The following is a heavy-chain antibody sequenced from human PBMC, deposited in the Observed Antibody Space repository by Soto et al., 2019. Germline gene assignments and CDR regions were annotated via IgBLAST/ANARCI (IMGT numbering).Heavy chain of an antibody. J-gene: IGHJ5*02. V-gene: IGHV1-46*01. CDR1: GYSFTSYY. Sequence: QVQLVQSGAEVKKPGASVKVSCKASGYSFTSYYMHWVRQAPGQGLEWVGIMNPSGGSASYAQKFQGTVIMTRDTSTSTDFMELSGLTSEDTAVYYCARDNGWFDPWGQGTLVTVTS. CDR2: MNPSGGSA. CDR3: ARDNGWFDP.